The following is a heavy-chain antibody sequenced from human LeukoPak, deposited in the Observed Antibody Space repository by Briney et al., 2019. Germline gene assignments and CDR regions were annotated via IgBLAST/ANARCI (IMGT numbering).Heavy chain of an antibody. CDR2: MNPNSGNT. Sequence: GASVKVSCKASGYTFTSYDINWVRHATGQGLEWMGWMNPNSGNTVYAQKFQGRVTMTRNTSISTAYMELSSLRSEDTAVYYCARGYCSGGSGSESFDYWGQGTLVTVSS. CDR1: GYTFTSYD. CDR3: ARGYCSGGSGSESFDY. D-gene: IGHD2-15*01. J-gene: IGHJ4*02. V-gene: IGHV1-8*01.